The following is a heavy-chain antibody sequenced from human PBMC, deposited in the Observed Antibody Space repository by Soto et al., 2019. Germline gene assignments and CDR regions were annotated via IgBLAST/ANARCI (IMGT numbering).Heavy chain of an antibody. V-gene: IGHV1-8*01. CDR1: GYSFTSLD. J-gene: IGHJ4*02. CDR2: MQPSSGRT. Sequence: QVQLVLSGAEVREPGASVKVSCKASGYSFTSLDMNWVRQTTGQGLEWMGWMQPSSGRTGYAQKLQGRVTMTRDTSINAAYMELSSLTSDEPAFYYCARSVTAGVDYWGQRTVVTVSS. D-gene: IGHD2-21*02. CDR3: ARSVTAGVDY.